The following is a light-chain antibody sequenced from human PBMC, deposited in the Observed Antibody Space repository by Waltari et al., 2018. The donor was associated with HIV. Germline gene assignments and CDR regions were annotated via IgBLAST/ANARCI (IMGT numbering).Light chain of an antibody. Sequence: SSLLTQTPSVSVAPGKTARITCGGKNIERKSVPWYQQKPGHAPLLVIYYDTDRTSGVPEGCSGSNSGNTATLTISRVGDGDEADYYCQVWDSTSDHVLFGGGTRLTVL. J-gene: IGLJ2*01. CDR3: QVWDSTSDHVL. V-gene: IGLV3-21*04. CDR1: NIERKS. CDR2: YDT.